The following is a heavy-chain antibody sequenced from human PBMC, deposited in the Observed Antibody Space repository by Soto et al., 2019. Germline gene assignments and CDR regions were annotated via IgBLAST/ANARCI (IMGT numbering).Heavy chain of an antibody. V-gene: IGHV4-31*03. J-gene: IGHJ4*02. Sequence: SETLSLTCTFSVVSISTGGYYCSWIRQYPGKGLEWLGYIDGSGYTFYNPSLQSRLTLSMDTSKNQFSLKLSSATAADTAVYFCARKQAGFFYGIDYLGQGTLDTVSS. CDR3: ARKQAGFFYGIDY. CDR1: VVSISTGGYY. D-gene: IGHD3-3*01. CDR2: IDGSGYT.